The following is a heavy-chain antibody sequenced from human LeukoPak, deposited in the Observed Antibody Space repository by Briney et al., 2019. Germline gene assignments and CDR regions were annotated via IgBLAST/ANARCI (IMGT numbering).Heavy chain of an antibody. CDR1: GYTFTDYY. J-gene: IGHJ4*02. CDR3: ARGRNIEMTTMSGGSDY. D-gene: IGHD5-24*01. V-gene: IGHV1-2*02. Sequence: EASVKVSCKASGYTFTDYYMHWVRQAPGRGLEWMGWLNPNSGDTNYAQKFQGRVSMTRDTSISTAYMDLSDLRSDDTAVYYCARGRNIEMTTMSGGSDYWGQGTLVTVSS. CDR2: LNPNSGDT.